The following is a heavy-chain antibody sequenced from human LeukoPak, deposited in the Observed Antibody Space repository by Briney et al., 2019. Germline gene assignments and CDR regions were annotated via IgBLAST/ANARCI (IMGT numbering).Heavy chain of an antibody. CDR2: IIPILGIA. CDR3: SIVGATYYFDY. V-gene: IGHV1-69*04. Sequence: SVKVSCKASGYTFTSYGISWVRQAPGQGLEWMGRIIPILGIANYAQKFQGRVTITADKSTSTAYMELSSLRSEDTAVYYCSIVGATYYFDYWGQGTLVTVSS. J-gene: IGHJ4*02. D-gene: IGHD1-26*01. CDR1: GYTFTSYG.